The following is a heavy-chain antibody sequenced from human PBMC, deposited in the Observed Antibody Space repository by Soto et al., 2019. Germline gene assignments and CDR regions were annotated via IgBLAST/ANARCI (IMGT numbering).Heavy chain of an antibody. Sequence: QVQLVQSGAEVKKPGSSVKVSCKASGGTFSSYAISWVRQAPGQGLAWMGGIIPIFGTANYAQKFQGRVTITADKSTSTAYMELSSLRSEDTAVYYCARDREDCSGGSCHYYYYGMDVWGQGTTVTVSS. CDR2: IIPIFGTA. J-gene: IGHJ6*02. D-gene: IGHD2-15*01. V-gene: IGHV1-69*06. CDR1: GGTFSSYA. CDR3: ARDREDCSGGSCHYYYYGMDV.